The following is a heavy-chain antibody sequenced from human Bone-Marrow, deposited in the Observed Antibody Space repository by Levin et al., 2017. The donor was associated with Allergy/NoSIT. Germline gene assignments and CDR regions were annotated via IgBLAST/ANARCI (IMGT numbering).Heavy chain of an antibody. CDR3: AKDRFRGGNSCVDS. J-gene: IGHJ4*02. Sequence: SCAGAGFPFASFGISWVRQAPGKGLEWVSIISGSGGTTFYADSVKGRFTISRDHSKNTVYLQMNSLRVEDTAVYYCAKDRFRGGNSCVDSWGQGTLVAVSS. CDR2: ISGSGGTT. D-gene: IGHD5-12*01. V-gene: IGHV3-23*01. CDR1: GFPFASFG.